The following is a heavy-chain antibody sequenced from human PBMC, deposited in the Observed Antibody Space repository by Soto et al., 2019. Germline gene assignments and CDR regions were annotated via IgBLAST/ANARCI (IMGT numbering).Heavy chain of an antibody. CDR1: GGSISSSSYY. CDR2: IYYSGST. J-gene: IGHJ4*02. CDR3: ARIIVVVTASPFDY. Sequence: SSETLSLTCTVSGGSISSSSYYWGWIRQPPGKGLEWIGSIYYSGSTYYNPSLKSRVTISVDTSKNQFSLKLSSVTAADTAVYYCARIIVVVTASPFDYWGQGTLVTVSS. V-gene: IGHV4-39*01. D-gene: IGHD2-21*02.